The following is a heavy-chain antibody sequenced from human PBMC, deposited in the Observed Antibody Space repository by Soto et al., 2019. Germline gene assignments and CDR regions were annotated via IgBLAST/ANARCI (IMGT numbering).Heavy chain of an antibody. CDR2: IYDGGST. J-gene: IGHJ4*02. Sequence: QVELQESGPGLVKPSQTLSLTCTVSGGSISSGGYYWSWIRHHPGKGLEWIGYIYDGGSTYYNPSLKXRXTXSXXTSKNQFSLKLSSVTAADTAVYYCASQATGWYPDYWGQGTLVTVSS. V-gene: IGHV4-31*03. CDR3: ASQATGWYPDY. D-gene: IGHD6-19*01. CDR1: GGSISSGGYY.